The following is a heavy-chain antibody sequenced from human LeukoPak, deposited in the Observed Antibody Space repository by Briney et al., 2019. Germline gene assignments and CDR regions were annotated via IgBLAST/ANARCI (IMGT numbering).Heavy chain of an antibody. CDR3: ARAVNNPIKYSSGWPDFDY. CDR2: ISAYNGNT. J-gene: IGHJ4*02. Sequence: GASVKVSCKASGYTFTSYGISWVRQAPGQGLEWMGWISAYNGNTNYAQNLQGRVTMTTDTSTSTAYMELRSLRSDDTAVYYCARAVNNPIKYSSGWPDFDYWGQGTLVTVSS. D-gene: IGHD6-19*01. V-gene: IGHV1-18*01. CDR1: GYTFTSYG.